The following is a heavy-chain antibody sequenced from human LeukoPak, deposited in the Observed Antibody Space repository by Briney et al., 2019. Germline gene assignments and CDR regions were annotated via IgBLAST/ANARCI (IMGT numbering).Heavy chain of an antibody. CDR1: GCSISSYY. D-gene: IGHD5-18*01. CDR3: ARRKGDTAMVMFDY. CDR2: IYYSGST. Sequence: PSETLSLTCTVSGCSISSYYWNWIRQPPGQGLEWIGYIYYSGSTNYNPSLKSRVTISVDTSKNQFSLKLSSVTAADTAVYYCARRKGDTAMVMFDYWGQGTLVTVSS. J-gene: IGHJ4*02. V-gene: IGHV4-59*08.